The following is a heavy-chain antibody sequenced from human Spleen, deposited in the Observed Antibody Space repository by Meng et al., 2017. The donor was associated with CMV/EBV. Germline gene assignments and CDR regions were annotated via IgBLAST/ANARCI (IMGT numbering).Heavy chain of an antibody. J-gene: IGHJ4*02. CDR2: INPNDGRT. V-gene: IGHV1-46*01. CDR3: ARGGRELLWNFDY. CDR1: GYTFTNYY. D-gene: IGHD1-26*01. Sequence: ASVKVSCKASGYTFTNYYMHWVRQAPGQGLEWMGIINPNDGRTTYAQKFQGRVTMTRDTSTSTVYMELSSLRSEDTAVYYCARGGRELLWNFDYWGQGTLVTVSS.